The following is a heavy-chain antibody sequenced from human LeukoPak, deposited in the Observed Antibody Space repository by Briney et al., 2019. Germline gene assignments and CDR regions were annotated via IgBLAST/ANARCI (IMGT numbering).Heavy chain of an antibody. V-gene: IGHV3-9*01. CDR2: INRKCGNV. CDR3: AKDSVLEFQGLSNGMDV. J-gene: IGHJ6*02. CDR1: GFYFDVYA. Sequence: PSRSLRLACAASGFYFDVYAMQWVRQVPRKGLEWVSGINRKCGNVAYADSVKGRFTIARDNAKNSLYLQMNSIKTEDTALYYCAKDSVLEFQGLSNGMDVWGQGTTVTVSS. D-gene: IGHD3-3*01.